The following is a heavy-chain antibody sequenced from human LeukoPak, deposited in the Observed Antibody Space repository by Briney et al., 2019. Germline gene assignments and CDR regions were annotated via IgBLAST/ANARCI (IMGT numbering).Heavy chain of an antibody. V-gene: IGHV4-34*01. CDR1: GGSFSGYY. Sequence: SETLSFTCAVYGGSFSGYYWSWIRQPPGKGLEWIGEINHSGSTNYNPSLKSLVTISVDTSKNQFSLKLSSVTAADTAVYYCARLREKMGLDYDFWSGGANYFDYWGQGTLVTVSS. CDR2: INHSGST. J-gene: IGHJ4*02. D-gene: IGHD3-3*01. CDR3: ARLREKMGLDYDFWSGGANYFDY.